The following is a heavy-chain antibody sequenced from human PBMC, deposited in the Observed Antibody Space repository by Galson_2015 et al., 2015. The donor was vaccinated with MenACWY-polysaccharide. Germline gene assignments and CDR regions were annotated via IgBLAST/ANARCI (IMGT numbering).Heavy chain of an antibody. J-gene: IGHJ4*01. CDR2: TYHSGST. CDR3: ARAFGQSWVHYFDY. Sequence: ETLSLTCVVSAGSISTSHWWSWVRQTPEKGLEWIGETYHSGSTNYNPPLKSRVTISVDKSKNQFSLKLTSVTAADTAIYYCARAFGQSWVHYFDYWGRGTPVTVSS. D-gene: IGHD6-13*01. V-gene: IGHV4-4*02. CDR1: AGSISTSHW.